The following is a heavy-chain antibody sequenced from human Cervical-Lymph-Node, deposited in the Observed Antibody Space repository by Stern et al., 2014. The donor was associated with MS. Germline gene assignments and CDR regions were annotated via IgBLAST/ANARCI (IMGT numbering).Heavy chain of an antibody. J-gene: IGHJ4*02. CDR2: ISSSGTSV. CDR3: TRGRTAALGDY. V-gene: IGHV3-11*01. D-gene: IGHD2-2*01. Sequence: QVQLVEYGGGLVKPGGSLSLSCAASGFRFRDSYMTWVRQAPGKGLEWLSFISSSGTSVYYADSVKGRFTISRDNAKDSLYLLMNSLRAEDTAMYYCTRGRTAALGDYWGQGTLVTVSS. CDR1: GFRFRDSY.